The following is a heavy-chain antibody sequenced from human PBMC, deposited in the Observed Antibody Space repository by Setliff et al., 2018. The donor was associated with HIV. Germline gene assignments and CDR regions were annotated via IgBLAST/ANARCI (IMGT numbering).Heavy chain of an antibody. CDR2: IHTTGST. V-gene: IGHV4-61*09. Sequence: PSETLSLTCSVSGDSISSGSYYWSWIRLPAGKGLEWIGQIHTTGSTNYNPSLKSRVTISIDTSKNQFSLKLNSVTAADTALYFCSRGTYYKGLDPWGQGTLVTVSS. D-gene: IGHD3-10*01. CDR3: SRGTYYKGLDP. CDR1: GDSISSGSYY. J-gene: IGHJ5*02.